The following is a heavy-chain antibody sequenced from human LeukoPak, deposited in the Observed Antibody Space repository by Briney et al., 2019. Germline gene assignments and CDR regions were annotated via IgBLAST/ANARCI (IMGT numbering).Heavy chain of an antibody. CDR2: IYPGDSDT. D-gene: IGHD1-14*01. CDR3: ARLPTGFPNWFGP. CDR1: GYSFTSYW. V-gene: IGHV5-51*01. Sequence: GESLKISCKGAGYSFTSYWIGWVRPMPGKGLEWMGIIYPGDSDTRYSPSFQGQVTISADKSVNTAYLQWDSLKASDTAMYYCARLPTGFPNWFGPWGQGTQVIVSS. J-gene: IGHJ5*02.